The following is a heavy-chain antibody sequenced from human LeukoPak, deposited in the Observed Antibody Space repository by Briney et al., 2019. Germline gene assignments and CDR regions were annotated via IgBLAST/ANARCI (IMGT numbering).Heavy chain of an antibody. Sequence: GESLQISCKGSGYIFTNYWIGWVRQMPGKGLEWMGMIYPGDSDTIYSPSFQGQVTISADKSITTAHLQWSSLKPSDTAMYYCAGLGAIVVVPDAMPDWYCDLWGRGTLVTVSS. J-gene: IGHJ2*01. CDR1: GYIFTNYW. CDR2: IYPGDSDT. CDR3: AGLGAIVVVPDAMPDWYCDL. D-gene: IGHD2-2*01. V-gene: IGHV5-51*01.